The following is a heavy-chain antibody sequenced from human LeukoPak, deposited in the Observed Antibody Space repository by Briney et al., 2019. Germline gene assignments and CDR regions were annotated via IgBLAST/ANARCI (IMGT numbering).Heavy chain of an antibody. D-gene: IGHD3-10*01. CDR2: ISYDGSNK. CDR1: GFTFSSYA. CDR3: ARDGNIIRGAPSDN. Sequence: PAGRSLRLSCAASGFTFSSYAMHWVRQAPGKGLEWVAVISYDGSNKYYADSVKGRFTISRDNSKNTLYLQMNSLRAEDTAVYYCARDGNIIRGAPSDNWGQGTLVTVSS. J-gene: IGHJ4*02. V-gene: IGHV3-30-3*01.